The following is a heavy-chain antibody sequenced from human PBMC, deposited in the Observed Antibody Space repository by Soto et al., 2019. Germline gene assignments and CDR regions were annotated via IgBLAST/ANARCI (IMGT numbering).Heavy chain of an antibody. Sequence: QVQLVQSGAEVKKPGSSVKVSCKASGGTFSSYAISWVRQAPGQGLEWMGGIIPIFGTANYAQKFQGRVTITADESTSKAYMELSSLRSEDTAVYYCARGGDYYDSSGYPFDYWGQGTLVTVSS. CDR3: ARGGDYYDSSGYPFDY. D-gene: IGHD3-22*01. V-gene: IGHV1-69*12. CDR2: IIPIFGTA. CDR1: GGTFSSYA. J-gene: IGHJ4*02.